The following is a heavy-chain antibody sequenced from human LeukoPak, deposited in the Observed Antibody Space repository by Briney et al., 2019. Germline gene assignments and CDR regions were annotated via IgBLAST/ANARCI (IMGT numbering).Heavy chain of an antibody. V-gene: IGHV3-9*03. Sequence: GRSLRLSCAASGFTFDDYAMHWVRQAPGKGLEWVSGISWNSGSIGYADSVKGRFTISRDNAKNSLYLQMNSLRAEDMALYYCAKTPGNELVPGDHFDYWGQGTLVTVSS. CDR1: GFTFDDYA. J-gene: IGHJ4*02. CDR3: AKTPGNELVPGDHFDY. D-gene: IGHD6-13*01. CDR2: ISWNSGSI.